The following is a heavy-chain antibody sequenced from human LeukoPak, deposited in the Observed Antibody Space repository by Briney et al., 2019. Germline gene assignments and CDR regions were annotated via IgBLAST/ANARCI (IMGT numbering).Heavy chain of an antibody. CDR1: GFTFSDYY. Sequence: GGSLSLSCAASGFTFSDYYMSWIRQAPGKGLEWVSYISSSSSYTNYADSVKGRFTISRDNAKNSLYLQMNSLRAEDTAVYYCARGRDYGDPGDYWGQGTLVTVSS. D-gene: IGHD4-17*01. CDR2: ISSSSSYT. J-gene: IGHJ4*02. V-gene: IGHV3-11*06. CDR3: ARGRDYGDPGDY.